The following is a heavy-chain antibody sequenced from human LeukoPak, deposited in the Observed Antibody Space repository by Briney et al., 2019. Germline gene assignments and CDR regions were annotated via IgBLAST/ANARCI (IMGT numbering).Heavy chain of an antibody. D-gene: IGHD1-26*01. V-gene: IGHV4-39*01. J-gene: IGHJ4*02. Sequence: PSETLSLTCSVSGASISGGTYYWGWIRQPPGKGLEWTGSIYYTGSTYDNPSLKSRVTISVDTSKNQFSLKLSSVTAADTAVYYCARRGGSGRAFDYWGQGTLVTVSS. CDR1: GASISGGTYY. CDR2: IYYTGST. CDR3: ARRGGSGRAFDY.